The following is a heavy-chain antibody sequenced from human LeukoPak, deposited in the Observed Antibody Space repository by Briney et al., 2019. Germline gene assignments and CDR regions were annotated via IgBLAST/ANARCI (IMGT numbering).Heavy chain of an antibody. CDR3: AKDPVSDWGAFDI. V-gene: IGHV3-23*01. CDR1: GFTFSSYG. CDR2: ISGSGGGT. D-gene: IGHD2-21*02. J-gene: IGHJ3*02. Sequence: PGGSLRLSCAASGFTFSSYGMSWVRQAPGKGLEWVSAISGSGGGTYYADSVKGRFTISRDNSKSTLYLQMNSLRAEDTAVYHCAKDPVSDWGAFDIWGQGTMVTVSS.